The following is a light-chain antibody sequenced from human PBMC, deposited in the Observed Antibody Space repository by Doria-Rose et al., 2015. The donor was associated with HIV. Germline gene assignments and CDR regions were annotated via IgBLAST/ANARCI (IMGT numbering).Light chain of an antibody. J-gene: IGKJ1*01. Sequence: DIVLTQSPGTLSLSPGERATLSCRASQSVSANYLAWYQQRPGQSPRLLIYGASSRDTDIPDRFSGSGSGTDFTLTISRLEPEDFAVYYCHQYASSRTFGQGTKVEIK. CDR2: GAS. CDR1: QSVSANY. V-gene: IGKV3-20*01. CDR3: HQYASSRT.